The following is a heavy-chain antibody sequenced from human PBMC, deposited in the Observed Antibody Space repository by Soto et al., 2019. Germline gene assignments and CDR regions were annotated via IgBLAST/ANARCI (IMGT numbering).Heavy chain of an antibody. D-gene: IGHD1-26*01. CDR3: ARVSGSYWPFDY. CDR2: INPGTGIT. CDR1: GYTFSNYY. Sequence: ASVKVSGKASGYTFSNYYLHWVRQAPGQGLEWMGIINPGTGITSGAQKFQGRITMTRDTSTRTVYMELSSLTSEDTAVYYCARVSGSYWPFDYWGQGTLVTVSS. V-gene: IGHV1-46*01. J-gene: IGHJ4*02.